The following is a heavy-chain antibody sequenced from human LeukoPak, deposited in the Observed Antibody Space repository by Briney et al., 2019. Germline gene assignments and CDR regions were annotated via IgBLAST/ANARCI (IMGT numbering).Heavy chain of an antibody. J-gene: IGHJ6*03. CDR3: AREDGSGSFYYYYYYYMDV. CDR2: INTDGSST. V-gene: IGHV3-74*01. CDR1: GFTFSSYW. D-gene: IGHD3-10*01. Sequence: PGGSLRLSCAASGFTFSSYWMHWVRQAPGKGLVRVSRINTDGSSTSYADSVKGRFTISRDNAKNTLYLQMNSLRAEDTAVYYCAREDGSGSFYYYYYYYMDVWGKGTTVTVSS.